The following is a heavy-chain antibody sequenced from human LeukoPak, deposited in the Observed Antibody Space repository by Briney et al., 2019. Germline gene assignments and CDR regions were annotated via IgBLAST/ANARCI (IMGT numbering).Heavy chain of an antibody. Sequence: GASVKVSRKVSGYTLTELSMHWVRQAPGKGLEWMGGFDPEDGETIYAQKFQGRVTMTEDTSTDTAYMELSSLRSEDTAVYYCARLEYQLLQGTYYFDYWGQGTLVTVSS. D-gene: IGHD2-2*01. V-gene: IGHV1-24*01. CDR2: FDPEDGET. CDR3: ARLEYQLLQGTYYFDY. J-gene: IGHJ4*02. CDR1: GYTLTELS.